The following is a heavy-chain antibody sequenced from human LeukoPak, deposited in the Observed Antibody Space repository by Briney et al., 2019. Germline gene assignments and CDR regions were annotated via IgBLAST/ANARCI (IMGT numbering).Heavy chain of an antibody. CDR2: IYFSGLT. D-gene: IGHD5-24*01. CDR1: GDSISDVTYS. CDR3: ARRRWTGAASGPYNFFDP. V-gene: IGHV4-39*01. Sequence: SETLSLTCTVSGDSISDVTYSWGWIRQPAGTALEWIGTIYFSGLTSYNPSLKSRVTISIDTSKNQFSLRVTSVTAADTAVYYCARRRWTGAASGPYNFFDPWGQGTRVTVSS. J-gene: IGHJ5*02.